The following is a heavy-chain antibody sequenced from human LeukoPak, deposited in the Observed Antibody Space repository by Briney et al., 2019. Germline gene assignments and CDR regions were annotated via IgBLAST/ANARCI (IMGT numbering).Heavy chain of an antibody. CDR3: ARQSGSYRSGIDY. CDR1: GYSFTNYW. D-gene: IGHD1-26*01. V-gene: IGHV5-51*01. Sequence: GESLKISCKGSGYSFTNYWIGWVRQMPGKGLEWIGIIYPGDSDTRYSPSFQGQVTISADKSISTAYLQWSSLKASDTAIYYCARQSGSYRSGIDYWGQGTLVTVSS. CDR2: IYPGDSDT. J-gene: IGHJ4*02.